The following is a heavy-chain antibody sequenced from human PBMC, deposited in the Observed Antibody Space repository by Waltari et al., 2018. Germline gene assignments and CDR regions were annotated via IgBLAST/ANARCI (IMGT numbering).Heavy chain of an antibody. CDR3: AEAFWSGYSPYRV. D-gene: IGHD3-3*01. CDR1: GGSISSRSYS. CDR2: MYSSGST. J-gene: IGHJ6*04. Sequence: QLQLQESGPGLVKPSETLSLTCTVSGGSISSRSYSWGWLRQPPGKGLGGIGSMYSSGSTYYNPSLKSRVTISVDTSKNQFSLKLSSVTAADTAVYYCAEAFWSGYSPYRVWGKGTTVTVSS. V-gene: IGHV4-39*01.